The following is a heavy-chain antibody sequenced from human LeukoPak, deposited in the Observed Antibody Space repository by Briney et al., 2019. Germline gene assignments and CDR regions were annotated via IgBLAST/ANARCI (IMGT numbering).Heavy chain of an antibody. CDR2: IIPILGIA. CDR3: ARSPSGSGSYYYYLGY. J-gene: IGHJ4*02. D-gene: IGHD3-10*01. CDR1: GGTFSSYA. V-gene: IGHV1-69*04. Sequence: ASVKVSCKASGGTFSSYAISWVRQAPGQGLEWMGRIIPILGIANYAQKFQGRVTMTTDTSTSTAYMELRSLRSDDTAVYYCARSPSGSGSYYYYLGYWGQGTLVTVSS.